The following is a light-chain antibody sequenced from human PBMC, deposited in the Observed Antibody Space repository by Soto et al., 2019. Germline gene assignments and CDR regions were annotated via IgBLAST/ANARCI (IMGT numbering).Light chain of an antibody. J-gene: IGKJ1*01. CDR2: DAS. V-gene: IGKV1-5*01. CDR3: QQYKSYPWT. Sequence: DIQMTQSPSTLSASVGDGVTITCRASQTISGWLAWYQQRPGKAPKLLISDASSLRRGVPSRFSGSGSGTEFTLTIRSLQPDDFGSYYCQQYKSYPWTFGHGTKVEV. CDR1: QTISGW.